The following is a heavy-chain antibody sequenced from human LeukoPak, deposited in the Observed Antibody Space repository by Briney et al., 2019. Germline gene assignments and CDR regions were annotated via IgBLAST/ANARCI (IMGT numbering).Heavy chain of an antibody. J-gene: IGHJ4*02. Sequence: PSETLSLTCAVYGGSFSGYYWSWIRQPPGKGLEWIGEINHSGSTYYNPSLKSRVTISVDTSKNQFSLKLSSVTAADTAVYYCARVPYYDFWSGYSAYYFDYWGQGTLVTVSS. CDR3: ARVPYYDFWSGYSAYYFDY. V-gene: IGHV4-34*01. CDR2: INHSGST. CDR1: GGSFSGYY. D-gene: IGHD3-3*01.